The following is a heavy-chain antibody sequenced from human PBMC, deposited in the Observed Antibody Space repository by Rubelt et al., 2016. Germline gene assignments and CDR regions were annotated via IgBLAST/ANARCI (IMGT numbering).Heavy chain of an antibody. CDR1: GYTFTNYG. J-gene: IGHJ4*02. V-gene: IGHV1-3*01. D-gene: IGHD4-17*01. CDR3: ARANHGDSEDY. CDR2: IDAGNGDT. Sequence: QVQLVQSGAEVKKPGASGKVSCKASGYTFTNYGMHWVRQAPGQRLGWMGWIDAGNGDTKYSQKLKDRVSITREASANTAYMELSSLRSEDPAVYYCARANHGDSEDYWGQGTLVTVSS.